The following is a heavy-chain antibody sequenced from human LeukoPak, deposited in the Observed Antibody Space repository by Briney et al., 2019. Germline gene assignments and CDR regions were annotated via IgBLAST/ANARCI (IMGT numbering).Heavy chain of an antibody. D-gene: IGHD2-15*01. CDR2: INTDGSST. CDR1: GFTFSTYW. Sequence: GGSLRLSCTSSGFTFSTYWMHWVRQAPGKGLVWVSRINTDGSSTYYADSVKGRFTISRDNAKNTLYLQMNSLRAEDTAVYYCARESYCSGGSCYSGRAFDIWGQGTMVTVSS. V-gene: IGHV3-74*01. CDR3: ARESYCSGGSCYSGRAFDI. J-gene: IGHJ3*02.